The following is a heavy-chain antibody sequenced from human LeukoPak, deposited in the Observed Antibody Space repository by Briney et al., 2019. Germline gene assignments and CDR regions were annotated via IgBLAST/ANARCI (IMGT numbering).Heavy chain of an antibody. CDR2: IYYSGST. J-gene: IGHJ4*02. D-gene: IGHD6-6*01. CDR1: GGSISSSSYY. CDR3: ARIRYSSSSIFDY. V-gene: IGHV4-39*07. Sequence: SETLSLTCTVSGGSISSSSYYWDWIRQPPGKGLEWIGTIYYSGSTYYNPSLKCRVTISVDTSKNQFSLKLSSVTAADTAVYYCARIRYSSSSIFDYWGQGTLVTVSS.